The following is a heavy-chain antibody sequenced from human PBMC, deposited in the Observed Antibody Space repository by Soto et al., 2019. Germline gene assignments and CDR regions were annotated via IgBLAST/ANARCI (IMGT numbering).Heavy chain of an antibody. V-gene: IGHV1-2*02. J-gene: IGHJ6*02. CDR1: GYTFTGYY. CDR3: ATPMDTALVDYYYYGMDV. D-gene: IGHD5-18*01. Sequence: ASVKVSCKASGYTFTGYYMHWVRQAPGQGLEWMGWINPNSGGTNYAQKFQGRVTMTRDTSISTAYMELSRLRSDDTAVYYCATPMDTALVDYYYYGMDVWGQGTTVTVSS. CDR2: INPNSGGT.